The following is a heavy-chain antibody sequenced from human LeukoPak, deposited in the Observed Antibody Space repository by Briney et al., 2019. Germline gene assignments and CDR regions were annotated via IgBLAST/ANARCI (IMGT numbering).Heavy chain of an antibody. J-gene: IGHJ4*02. V-gene: IGHV3-30-3*02. CDR2: ISYDGSNK. D-gene: IGHD2-21*01. CDR3: AKRIPGQNPHYFDY. Sequence: GGSLRLSCAASGFTFSSYAMHWVRQAPGKGLEWVAVISYDGSNKYYADSVKGRFTISRDNSKNTLSLQMNSLRAEDTAFYYCAKRIPGQNPHYFDYWGQGTLVTVSS. CDR1: GFTFSSYA.